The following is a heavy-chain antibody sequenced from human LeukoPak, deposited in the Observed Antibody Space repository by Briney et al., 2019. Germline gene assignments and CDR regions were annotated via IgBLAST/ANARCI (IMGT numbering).Heavy chain of an antibody. V-gene: IGHV1-69*13. CDR3: ARDGYDSSGYPNWFDP. J-gene: IGHJ5*02. D-gene: IGHD3-22*01. CDR1: GGTFISYA. Sequence: ASVKVSCKASGGTFISYAISWVRQAPGQGLEWMGGIIPIFGTANYAQKFQGRATITADESTSTAYMELSSLRSEDTAVYYCARDGYDSSGYPNWFDPWGQGTLVTVSS. CDR2: IIPIFGTA.